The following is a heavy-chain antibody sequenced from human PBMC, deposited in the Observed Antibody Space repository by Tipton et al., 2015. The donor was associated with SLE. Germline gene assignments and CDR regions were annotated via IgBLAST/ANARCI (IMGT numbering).Heavy chain of an antibody. J-gene: IGHJ4*02. CDR1: GFTFGDYA. Sequence: SLRLSCTASGFTFGDYAMSWFRQAPGKGLEWVGFIRSKAYGGTTEYAASVKGRFTISRGDSKSIAYLQMNSLKTEDTAVYYCTSARSAAAGGLCDYWGQVTLVAVSS. CDR3: TSARSAAAGGLCDY. V-gene: IGHV3-49*03. CDR2: IRSKAYGGTT. D-gene: IGHD6-13*01.